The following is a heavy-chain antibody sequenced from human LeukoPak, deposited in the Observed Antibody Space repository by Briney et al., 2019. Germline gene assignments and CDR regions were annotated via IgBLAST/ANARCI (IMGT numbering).Heavy chain of an antibody. Sequence: SVKVSCKASGGTFSSYAISWVRQAPGQGLEWMGGIIPIFGTANYAQKFQGRVTITADESTSTAYMELSSLRSEDTAVYYCARVGGRRGYSGYDIDYWGQGTLVTVSS. V-gene: IGHV1-69*13. CDR3: ARVGGRRGYSGYDIDY. J-gene: IGHJ4*02. CDR1: GGTFSSYA. CDR2: IIPIFGTA. D-gene: IGHD5-12*01.